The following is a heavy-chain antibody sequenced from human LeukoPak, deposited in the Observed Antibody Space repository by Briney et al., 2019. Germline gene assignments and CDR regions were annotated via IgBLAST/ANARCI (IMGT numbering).Heavy chain of an antibody. Sequence: SETLSLTCTVSGGSISSYYWSWIRQPPGKGLEWIGYIYYSGSTNYNPSLKSRVTISVDTSKNRFSLKLSSVTAADTAVYYCATLNYYDSSGYFDYWGQGTLVTVSS. CDR1: GGSISSYY. D-gene: IGHD3-22*01. V-gene: IGHV4-59*01. CDR3: ATLNYYDSSGYFDY. J-gene: IGHJ4*02. CDR2: IYYSGST.